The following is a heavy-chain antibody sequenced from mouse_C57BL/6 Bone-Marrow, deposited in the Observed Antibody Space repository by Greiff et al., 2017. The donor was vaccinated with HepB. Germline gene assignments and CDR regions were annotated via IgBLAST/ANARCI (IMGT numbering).Heavy chain of an antibody. CDR3: ATLLDGYYGVAY. CDR2: IWTGGGT. D-gene: IGHD2-3*01. J-gene: IGHJ3*01. Sequence: VKLVESGPGLVAPSQSLSITCTVSGFSFTSYAISWVRQPPGKGLEWLGVIWTGGGTNYNSALKSRLSISKDNSKSQVFLKMNSLQTDDTARYYCATLLDGYYGVAYWGQGTLVTVSA. CDR1: GFSFTSYA. V-gene: IGHV2-9-1*01.